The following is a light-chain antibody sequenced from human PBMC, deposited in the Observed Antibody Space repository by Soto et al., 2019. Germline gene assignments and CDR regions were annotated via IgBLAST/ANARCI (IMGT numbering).Light chain of an antibody. Sequence: DSQMTQSPFSLAASVGDRVTITCRASQSISNWLAWYQQKPGKAPKLLIYDASTLESGVPSRFSGGGFGTDFTLTISSLQPDDFATYYCQQYSSYSTFGQGTKVDIK. V-gene: IGKV1-5*01. J-gene: IGKJ1*01. CDR2: DAS. CDR1: QSISNW. CDR3: QQYSSYST.